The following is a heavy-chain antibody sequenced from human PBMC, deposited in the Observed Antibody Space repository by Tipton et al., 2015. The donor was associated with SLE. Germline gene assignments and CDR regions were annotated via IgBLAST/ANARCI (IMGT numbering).Heavy chain of an antibody. CDR1: GFSLGDFA. D-gene: IGHD3-16*01. J-gene: IGHJ3*02. CDR3: TRDWGPYAFDI. Sequence: SLRLSCTVSGFSLGDFAMSWVRQAPGKGLEWVAFIRSKAHGGTTEYAASVKGRFIISRDDSYGIAYLQMNSLKTEDTGVYYCTRDWGPYAFDIWGRGTMVTVSS. CDR2: IRSKAHGGTT. V-gene: IGHV3-49*04.